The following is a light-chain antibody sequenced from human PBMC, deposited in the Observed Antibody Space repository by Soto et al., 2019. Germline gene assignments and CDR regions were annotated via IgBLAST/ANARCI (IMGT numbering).Light chain of an antibody. CDR3: AAWDVSLVV. V-gene: IGLV1-44*01. J-gene: IGLJ2*01. CDR1: SSNIGTNT. CDR2: SDN. Sequence: QSVLTQPPSASGTPGQRVTIFCSGSSSNIGTNTVIWYQQLPVAAPKLLIYSDNQRPSGVPDRFSGSTPGTSASLAISGLQSEDEADYYCAAWDVSLVVFGGGTQLTV.